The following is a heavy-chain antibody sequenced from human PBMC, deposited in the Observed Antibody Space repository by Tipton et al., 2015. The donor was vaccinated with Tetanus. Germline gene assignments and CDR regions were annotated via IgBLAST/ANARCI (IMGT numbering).Heavy chain of an antibody. D-gene: IGHD4-11*01. CDR3: ARGTGKYSAGDY. CDR1: GFSFNTYG. Sequence: GSLRLSCAASGFSFNTYGMNWVRQAPGKGLEWISYTSSSSSPIYYADSVKGRFTISRDNSKDILYLQMDSLRVEDTAVYCCARGTGKYSAGDYWGQGTLVTVSS. CDR2: TSSSSSPI. V-gene: IGHV3-48*01. J-gene: IGHJ4*02.